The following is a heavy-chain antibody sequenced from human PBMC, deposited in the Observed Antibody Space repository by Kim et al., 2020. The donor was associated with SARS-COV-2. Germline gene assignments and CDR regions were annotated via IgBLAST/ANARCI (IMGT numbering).Heavy chain of an antibody. V-gene: IGHV1-3*01. D-gene: IGHD3-10*01. J-gene: IGHJ5*02. CDR3: ARGLWFGATNWFDP. Sequence: SQKFQGRVNITRDTSASTAYMGLSSLRSEDTAVYYCARGLWFGATNWFDPWGQGTLVTVSS.